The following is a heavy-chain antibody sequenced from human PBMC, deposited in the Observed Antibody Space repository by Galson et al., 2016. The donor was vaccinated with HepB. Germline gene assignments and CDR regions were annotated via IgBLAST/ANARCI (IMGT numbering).Heavy chain of an antibody. CDR1: GFTFSTYE. D-gene: IGHD3-22*01. CDR2: ISDSGSST. V-gene: IGHV3-48*03. CDR3: ARDRAYYDVSGYYKGWFDS. Sequence: SLRLSCAASGFTFSTYEMNWVRQAPGKGPEWLSYISDSGSSTYYADSVKGRFTISRDNAKNSLYLQMNSLRAEDTAVYFCARDRAYYDVSGYYKGWFDSWGQGTLVTVSS. J-gene: IGHJ5*01.